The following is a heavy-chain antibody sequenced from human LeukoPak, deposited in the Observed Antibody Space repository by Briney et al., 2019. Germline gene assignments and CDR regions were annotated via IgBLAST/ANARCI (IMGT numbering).Heavy chain of an antibody. Sequence: ASVKVSCKASGYTFTGYYMHWVRQAPGQGLEWMGWINPNSGGTNYAQKFQGRVTMTRDTSISTAYMELSRLRSDDTFVYYCAREVYYDSSGYLDYWGQGTLVTVSS. D-gene: IGHD3-22*01. CDR3: AREVYYDSSGYLDY. CDR1: GYTFTGYY. CDR2: INPNSGGT. J-gene: IGHJ4*02. V-gene: IGHV1-2*02.